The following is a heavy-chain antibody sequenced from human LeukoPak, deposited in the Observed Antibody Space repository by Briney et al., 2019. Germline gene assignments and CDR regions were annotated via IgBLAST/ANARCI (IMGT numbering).Heavy chain of an antibody. V-gene: IGHV1-18*01. CDR2: ISAYNGNT. D-gene: IGHD3-16*02. CDR3: ARGGFGGVIADFDY. Sequence: GASVKVSCKASGYTLTSYGISWVRQAPGQGLEWMGWISAYNGNTNYAQKLQGRVTMTIGTSTSTAYMELRSLRSDDTAVYYCARGGFGGVIADFDYWGQGTLVTVSS. J-gene: IGHJ4*02. CDR1: GYTLTSYG.